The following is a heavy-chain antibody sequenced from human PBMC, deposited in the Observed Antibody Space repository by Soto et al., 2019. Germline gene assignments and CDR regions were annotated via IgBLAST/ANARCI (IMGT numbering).Heavy chain of an antibody. J-gene: IGHJ4*02. D-gene: IGHD2-21*01. Sequence: QVQLVESGGGVVQPGRSLRLSCAAAGFTVTTYGMQWVRQAPGKGLEWVARLTHVGSRDFYADSVKGRFTISRDTSKNTLYLQMNSLRPEDTAVYYCASIADYWGQGTLVTVSS. V-gene: IGHV3-30*03. CDR3: ASIADY. CDR1: GFTVTTYG. CDR2: LTHVGSRD.